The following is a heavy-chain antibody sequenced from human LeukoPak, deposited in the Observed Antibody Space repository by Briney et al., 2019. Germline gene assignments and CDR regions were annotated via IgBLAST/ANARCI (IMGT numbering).Heavy chain of an antibody. D-gene: IGHD1-20*01. CDR2: ISYDGSNK. CDR1: GFTFSSYA. CDR3: ARVGLTGRYYYYYGMDV. Sequence: PGGSLRLSCAASGFTFSSYAMHWVRQAPGKGLEWVAVISYDGSNKYYADSVKCRFTISRDNSKNKLYWQSKSLKAEETAVYYCARVGLTGRYYYYYGMDVWGQGTTVTVSS. V-gene: IGHV3-30-3*01. J-gene: IGHJ6*02.